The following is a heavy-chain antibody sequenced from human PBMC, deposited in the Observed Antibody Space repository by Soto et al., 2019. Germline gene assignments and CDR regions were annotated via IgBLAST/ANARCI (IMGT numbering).Heavy chain of an antibody. CDR2: FYTSGST. Sequence: SETLSLTCTVSGGSISGYYWSWIRQPAGKGPEWIGRFYTSGSTIDNPSLKSRVTMSVDTSNNQFSLKLTSLTPADTAVYYCARDRGGFDYWGQGTLVTVSS. D-gene: IGHD3-10*01. V-gene: IGHV4-4*07. CDR1: GGSISGYY. J-gene: IGHJ4*02. CDR3: ARDRGGFDY.